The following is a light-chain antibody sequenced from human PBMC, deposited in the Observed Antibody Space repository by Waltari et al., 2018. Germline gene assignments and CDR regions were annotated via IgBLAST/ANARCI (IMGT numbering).Light chain of an antibody. CDR1: QGINTW. CDR3: QQYNSYST. V-gene: IGKV1-5*03. J-gene: IGKJ3*01. CDR2: RAS. Sequence: QMTQSPSTLSASVGDRITITCRASQGINTWLAWYQQKPGKAPKLLIHRASTVETGVPSRFSGSGSGTEFTITISSLQPEDFATYYCQQYNSYSTFGPGTRVDIK.